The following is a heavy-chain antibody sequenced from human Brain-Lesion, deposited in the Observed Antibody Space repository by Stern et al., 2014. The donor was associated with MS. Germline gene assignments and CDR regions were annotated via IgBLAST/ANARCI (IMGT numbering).Heavy chain of an antibody. CDR3: ARDITGSSAYFAY. V-gene: IGHV3-9*01. J-gene: IGHJ4*02. Sequence: EVQLVESGGDLVQPGRSLRLSCAAFGFTFDDYAMHWVRQGPGKGLEWVAGISWNSATIGYADSVKGRFTTSRDNAYSSLYLQMNSLRPEDTALYYCARDITGSSAYFAYWGQGTLVTVSS. CDR2: ISWNSATI. D-gene: IGHD1-14*01. CDR1: GFTFDDYA.